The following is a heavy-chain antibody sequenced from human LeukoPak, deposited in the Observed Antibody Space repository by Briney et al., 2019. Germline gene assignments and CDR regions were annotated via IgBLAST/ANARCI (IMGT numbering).Heavy chain of an antibody. V-gene: IGHV3-20*04. CDR1: GFTFDDYG. CDR2: INWNGGST. CDR3: AREDCSSTSCYAVENEKDALPGYYYYMDV. J-gene: IGHJ6*03. D-gene: IGHD2-2*01. Sequence: GGSLRLSCATSGFTFDDYGMSWVRQVPGKGLEWVSGINWNGGSTGYADSVKGRFTISRDNAKNSLYLQMNSLRAEDTAVYYCAREDCSSTSCYAVENEKDALPGYYYYMDVWGKGTTVTVSS.